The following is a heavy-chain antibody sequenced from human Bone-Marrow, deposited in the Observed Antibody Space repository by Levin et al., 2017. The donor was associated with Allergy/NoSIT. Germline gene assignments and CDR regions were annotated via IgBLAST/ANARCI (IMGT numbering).Heavy chain of an antibody. CDR2: IYHSGST. J-gene: IGHJ5*02. CDR1: GTSITSYY. Sequence: KASETLSLTCTVSGTSITSYYWTWIRQPPGKGLELIGCIYHSGSTNYNPSLKSRVTISIDTSKNQFSLKLNSVTAADTAVYFCARGTYYYYNSDNSLFWVDPWGQGTLVTVSS. CDR3: ARGTYYYYNSDNSLFWVDP. D-gene: IGHD3-22*01. V-gene: IGHV4-59*01.